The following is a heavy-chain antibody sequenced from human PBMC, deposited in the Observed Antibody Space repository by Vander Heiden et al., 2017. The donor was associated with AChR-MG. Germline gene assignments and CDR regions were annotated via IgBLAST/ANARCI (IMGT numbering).Heavy chain of an antibody. Sequence: EVQLLESGGGLVQPGGSLRLSCAASGFTFSSYAMSWVRQAPGKGLEWVSAISGSGGSTYYADSVKGRFTISRDNSKNTLYLQMNSLRAEDTAVYYCAKDAYYGSGSYYKESGYYYGMDVWGQGTTVTVSS. CDR2: ISGSGGST. V-gene: IGHV3-23*01. CDR3: AKDAYYGSGSYYKESGYYYGMDV. CDR1: GFTFSSYA. D-gene: IGHD3-10*01. J-gene: IGHJ6*02.